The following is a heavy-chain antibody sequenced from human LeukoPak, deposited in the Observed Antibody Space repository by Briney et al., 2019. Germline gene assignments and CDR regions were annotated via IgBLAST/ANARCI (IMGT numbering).Heavy chain of an antibody. V-gene: IGHV3-23*01. D-gene: IGHD2-2*02. J-gene: IGHJ3*02. CDR1: GFTFSSYA. CDR2: ISGSGGST. Sequence: GGSLRLSCAASGFTFSSYAMSWVRQAPGKGLEWVSAISGSGGSTYYADSVKGRFTISRDNSKNTLYLQMNSLRAEDTAVYYCARDLCSSTSCYTADAFDIWGQGTMVTVSS. CDR3: ARDLCSSTSCYTADAFDI.